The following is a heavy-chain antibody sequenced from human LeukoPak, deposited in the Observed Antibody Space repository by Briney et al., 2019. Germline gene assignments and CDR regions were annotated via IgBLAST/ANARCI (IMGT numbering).Heavy chain of an antibody. Sequence: KPSETLSLTCTVSGGSISSSSYYWGWIRPPPGKGLEWIGSIYYSGSTYYNPSLKSRVTISVDTSKNQFSLKLNSVTAADTAVYYCARDSSLVVIAVSQGDFDYWGQGTLVTVSS. CDR1: GGSISSSSYY. CDR2: IYYSGST. J-gene: IGHJ4*02. D-gene: IGHD2-21*01. CDR3: ARDSSLVVIAVSQGDFDY. V-gene: IGHV4-39*07.